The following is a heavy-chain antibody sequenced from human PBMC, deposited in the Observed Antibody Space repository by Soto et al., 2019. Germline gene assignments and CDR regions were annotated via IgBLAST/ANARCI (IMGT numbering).Heavy chain of an antibody. D-gene: IGHD3-22*01. CDR3: ARDLYYYDSSGYYPPGGAFDI. CDR2: IYHSGST. CDR1: GGSISSSNW. Sequence: SETLSLTCAVSGGSISSSNWWSWVRQPPGKGLEWIGEIYHSGSTNYNPSLKSRVTISVDKSKNQFSLKLSSVTAADTAVYYCARDLYYYDSSGYYPPGGAFDIWGQGTMVTVSS. J-gene: IGHJ3*02. V-gene: IGHV4-4*02.